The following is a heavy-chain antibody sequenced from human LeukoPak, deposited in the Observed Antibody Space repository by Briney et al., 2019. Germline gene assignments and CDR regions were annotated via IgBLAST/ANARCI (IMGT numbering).Heavy chain of an antibody. CDR3: ARHLFCTNGVCYGHYYYGMDV. V-gene: IGHV4-39*01. D-gene: IGHD2-8*01. CDR1: GGSISSSSYY. J-gene: IGHJ6*02. CDR2: IYYSGST. Sequence: PSETLSLTCTVSGGSISSSSYYWGWIRQPPGKGLEWIGSIYYSGSTYYIPSLKSRVTISVDTSKNRFSLKLSSVTAADTAVYYCARHLFCTNGVCYGHYYYGMDVWGQGTTVTVSS.